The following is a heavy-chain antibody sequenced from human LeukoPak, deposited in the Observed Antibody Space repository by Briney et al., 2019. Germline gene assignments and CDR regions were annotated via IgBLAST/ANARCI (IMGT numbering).Heavy chain of an antibody. CDR3: ARLADPGYLFDY. Sequence: SETLSLTCTVSGGSISSYYWSWIRQPPGKGLEWIGYIYYSGSTNYNPSLKSRVTISVGTSKNQFSLKLSSVTAADTAVYYCARLADPGYLFDYWGQGTLVTVSS. D-gene: IGHD2-15*01. CDR2: IYYSGST. J-gene: IGHJ4*02. CDR1: GGSISSYY. V-gene: IGHV4-59*01.